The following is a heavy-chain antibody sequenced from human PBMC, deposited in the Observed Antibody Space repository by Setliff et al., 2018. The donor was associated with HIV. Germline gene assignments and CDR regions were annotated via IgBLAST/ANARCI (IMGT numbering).Heavy chain of an antibody. V-gene: IGHV3-23*01. D-gene: IGHD3-10*01. CDR1: ELTFSNYA. J-gene: IGHJ1*01. CDR2: LSGSGGST. Sequence: QPGGSLRLSCAASELTFSNYAMTWVRQAPGKGLEWVSSLSGSGGSTYYADSVKGRFTISRDNSKNTLYLRMNSLRAEDTAVYCCAQAQTSVSGSYYQYLQHWGQGTLVTVSS. CDR3: AQAQTSVSGSYYQYLQH.